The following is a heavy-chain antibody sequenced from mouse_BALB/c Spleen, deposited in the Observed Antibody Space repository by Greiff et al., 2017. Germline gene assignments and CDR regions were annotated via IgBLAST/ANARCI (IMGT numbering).Heavy chain of an antibody. J-gene: IGHJ2*01. CDR1: GYTFTSYW. Sequence: QVQLQQPGAELVRPGASVKLSCKASGYTFTSYWMHWVKQRPGQGLEWIGMIDPSNSETRLNQKFKDKATLNVDKSSNTAYMQLSSLTSEDSAVYYCANSYYGSSYYFDYWGQGTTLTVSS. V-gene: IGHV1-69*02. D-gene: IGHD1-1*01. CDR2: IDPSNSET. CDR3: ANSYYGSSYYFDY.